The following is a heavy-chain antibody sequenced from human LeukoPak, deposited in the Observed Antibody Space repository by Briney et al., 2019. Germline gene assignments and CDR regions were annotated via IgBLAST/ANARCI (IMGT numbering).Heavy chain of an antibody. D-gene: IGHD6-19*01. J-gene: IGHJ4*02. CDR2: ISGGGGKT. Sequence: GGSLRLSCAASGFTLSSYAMSWVRQAPGQGLEWVSTISGGGGKTYYADSVRGRFTIARDNSKNTLFLQMNSLRAEDTALYYCAKDLRSAWYYFDDWGQGTLVTVSS. V-gene: IGHV3-23*01. CDR3: AKDLRSAWYYFDD. CDR1: GFTLSSYA.